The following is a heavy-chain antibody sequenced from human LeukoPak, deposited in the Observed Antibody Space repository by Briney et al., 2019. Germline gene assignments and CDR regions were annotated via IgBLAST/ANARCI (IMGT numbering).Heavy chain of an antibody. J-gene: IGHJ4*02. CDR2: IIPIFGTT. CDR1: GGSFSNYA. D-gene: IGHD5-24*01. CDR3: ATYTFRDDYNGG. Sequence: GASVKVSCKASGGSFSNYAINWVRQAPGQGLEWMGRIIPIFGTTNYAQKFHGRVTITTDESTNTAYMELSSLRSEDTAVYYCATYTFRDDYNGGWGQGTLVTVSS. V-gene: IGHV1-69*05.